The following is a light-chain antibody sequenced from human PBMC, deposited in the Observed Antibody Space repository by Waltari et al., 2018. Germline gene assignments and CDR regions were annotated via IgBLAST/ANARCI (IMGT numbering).Light chain of an antibody. V-gene: IGKV1-5*03. Sequence: DVQMTQSPSTLSASVGDTVSITCRASQSIMSWLAWYQQKAGQAPKVLISKASTLESGVPSRFSGSESGTEFTLTISNLQPDDFATYYCQQYNTDYTFGQGTILEIK. CDR1: QSIMSW. CDR2: KAS. CDR3: QQYNTDYT. J-gene: IGKJ2*01.